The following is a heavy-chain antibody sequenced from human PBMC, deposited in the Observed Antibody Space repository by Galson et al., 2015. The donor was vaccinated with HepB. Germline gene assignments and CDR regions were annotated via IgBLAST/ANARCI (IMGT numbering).Heavy chain of an antibody. V-gene: IGHV1-8*01. CDR2: MNPNSGNT. Sequence: SVKVSCKASGYTFTSYDINWVRQATGQGLEWMGWMNPNSGNTGYAQKFQGRVTMTRNTSISTAYMELSSLRSEDTAVYYCAKDPYLYSALAGTMAGFDYWGQGTLVTVSS. CDR1: GYTFTSYD. D-gene: IGHD6-19*01. CDR3: AKDPYLYSALAGTMAGFDY. J-gene: IGHJ4*02.